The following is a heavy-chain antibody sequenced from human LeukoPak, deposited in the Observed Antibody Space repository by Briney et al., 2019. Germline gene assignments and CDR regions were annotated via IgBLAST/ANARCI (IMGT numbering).Heavy chain of an antibody. CDR1: GGTFSSYA. CDR2: IIPIFGTA. D-gene: IGHD1-26*01. J-gene: IGHJ6*02. CDR3: ARTGVRGVVGATGPTSNYYYYYGMDV. V-gene: IGHV1-69*13. Sequence: GASVKVSCKASGGTFSSYAISWVRQAPRQGLEWMGGIIPIFGTANYAQKFQGRVTITADESTSTAYMELSSLRTEDTAVYYCARTGVRGVVGATGPTSNYYYYYGMDVWGQGTTVTVSS.